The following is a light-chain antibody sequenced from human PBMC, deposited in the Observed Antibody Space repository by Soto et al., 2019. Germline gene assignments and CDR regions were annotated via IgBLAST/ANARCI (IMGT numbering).Light chain of an antibody. CDR3: QQSYNTPPT. J-gene: IGKJ5*01. CDR2: DAS. Sequence: DIQMTQSPSSLSASVGDRVTISCRASQTITTFLNWYQQRPGKAPNLLIYDASSLQSGVPSRFSGSGSGTDFTLTINSLQPEDFATYYCQQSYNTPPTFGHGTRLEIK. V-gene: IGKV1-39*01. CDR1: QTITTF.